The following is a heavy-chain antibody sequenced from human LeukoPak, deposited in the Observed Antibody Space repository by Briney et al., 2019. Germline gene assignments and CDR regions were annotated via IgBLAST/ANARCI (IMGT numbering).Heavy chain of an antibody. V-gene: IGHV3-7*01. Sequence: GGSLRLSCAASGFTFSSYWTSWVRQAPGKGLEWVANIKQDGSEKYYVDSVKGRFTISRDNAKNSLYLQMNSLRAEDTAVYYCARDDGYCSSTSCPSYWGQGTLVTVSS. CDR1: GFTFSSYW. J-gene: IGHJ4*02. D-gene: IGHD2-2*03. CDR3: ARDDGYCSSTSCPSY. CDR2: IKQDGSEK.